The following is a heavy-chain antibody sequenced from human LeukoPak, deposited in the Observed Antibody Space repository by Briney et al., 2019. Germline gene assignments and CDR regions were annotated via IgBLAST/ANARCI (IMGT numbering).Heavy chain of an antibody. CDR3: ARGLVTGTTLN. CDR1: GGSFSGYY. CDR2: INHRGRT. Sequence: SETLSLTCAVSGGSFSGYYWSWIRQPPGKGLEWTGEINHRGRTNYNPSLKSRVTISVDTSKNQVSLKLSSVTAADTAVYYCARGLVTGTTLNWGQGTLVTVSS. D-gene: IGHD1-7*01. J-gene: IGHJ4*02. V-gene: IGHV4-34*01.